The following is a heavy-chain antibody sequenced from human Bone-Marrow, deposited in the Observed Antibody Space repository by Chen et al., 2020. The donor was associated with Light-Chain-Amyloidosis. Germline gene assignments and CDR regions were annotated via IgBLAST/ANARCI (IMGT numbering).Heavy chain of an antibody. D-gene: IGHD5-12*01. CDR1: GYTFPNYW. V-gene: IGHV5-51*01. Sequence: ELQLEQSGPEVKKPGESLKISCKGSGYTFPNYWIGWVRQMPGKGLEWMGVISPDDSDARYSPSFEGQVTISADKSITTAYLQWRSLKASDTAMYYCARRRDGYNFDYWGQGTLVTVSS. J-gene: IGHJ4*02. CDR3: ARRRDGYNFDY. CDR2: ISPDDSDA.